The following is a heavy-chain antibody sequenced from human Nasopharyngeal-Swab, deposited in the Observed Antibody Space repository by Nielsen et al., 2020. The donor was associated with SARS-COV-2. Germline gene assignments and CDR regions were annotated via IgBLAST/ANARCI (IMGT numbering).Heavy chain of an antibody. J-gene: IGHJ6*02. CDR2: IKGKTDGGTT. CDR1: GFTFSNAW. V-gene: IGHV3-15*01. Sequence: GGSLRLSCAASGFTFSNAWMSWVRQAPGKGLEWVGRIKGKTDGGTTDYAAPVKGRFTISRDDSKNTLYLQMNSLKTEDTAVYYCTTDPSLLWFGELFYYYGMDVWGQGTTVTVSS. D-gene: IGHD3-10*01. CDR3: TTDPSLLWFGELFYYYGMDV.